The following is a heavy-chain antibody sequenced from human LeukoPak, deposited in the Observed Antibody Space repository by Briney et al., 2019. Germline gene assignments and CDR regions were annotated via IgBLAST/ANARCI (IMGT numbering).Heavy chain of an antibody. Sequence: GGSLRLSCAASGFTFGSYSMNWVRQAPGKGLEWVSFISSSRSYIYYADSVKGRFTISRDNAKNSLYLQMNSLRAEDTAVYYCARDKLDNWNDEWFDPWGQGTLVTVSS. CDR1: GFTFGSYS. J-gene: IGHJ5*02. CDR2: ISSSRSYI. D-gene: IGHD1-20*01. V-gene: IGHV3-21*01. CDR3: ARDKLDNWNDEWFDP.